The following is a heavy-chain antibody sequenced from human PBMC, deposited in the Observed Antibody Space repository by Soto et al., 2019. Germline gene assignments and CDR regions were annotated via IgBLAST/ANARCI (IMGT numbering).Heavy chain of an antibody. CDR2: ISGGDT. V-gene: IGHV3-23*01. Sequence: PGESLKISCAASGFTFNSYALSWVRQAPGKGLEWVSTISGGDTYYADFVKGRFTISRDISKNTLYLQMDGLTAEDTAIYFCTKDRETAWFPDFWGQGTLVTVSS. J-gene: IGHJ4*02. D-gene: IGHD3-10*01. CDR1: GFTFNSYA. CDR3: TKDRETAWFPDF.